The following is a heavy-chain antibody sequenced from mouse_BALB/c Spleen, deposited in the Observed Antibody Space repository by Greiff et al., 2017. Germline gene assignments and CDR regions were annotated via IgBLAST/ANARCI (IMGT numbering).Heavy chain of an antibody. CDR3: ARRGEERAY. V-gene: IGHV5-9-4*01. J-gene: IGHJ3*01. Sequence: EVMLVESGGGLVKPGGSLKLSCAASGFTFSSYAMSWVRQSPEKRLEWVAEISSGGSYTYYPDTVTGRFTISRDNAKNTLYLEMSSLRSEDTAMYYCARRGEERAYWGQGTLVTVSA. CDR1: GFTFSSYA. D-gene: IGHD2-13*01. CDR2: ISSGGSYT.